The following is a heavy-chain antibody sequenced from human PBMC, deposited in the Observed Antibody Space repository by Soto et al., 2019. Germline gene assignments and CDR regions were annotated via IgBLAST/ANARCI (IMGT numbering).Heavy chain of an antibody. Sequence: ASVKVSCKASGYTFTSYYMHWVRQAPGQGLEWMGIINPSGGSTSYAQKFQGRVTMTRDTSTSTAYMELSSLRSEDAAVYYCARDHGGGYGNSYGMDVWGQGXTVTVYS. D-gene: IGHD5-12*01. CDR1: GYTFTSYY. J-gene: IGHJ6*02. V-gene: IGHV1-46*01. CDR3: ARDHGGGYGNSYGMDV. CDR2: INPSGGST.